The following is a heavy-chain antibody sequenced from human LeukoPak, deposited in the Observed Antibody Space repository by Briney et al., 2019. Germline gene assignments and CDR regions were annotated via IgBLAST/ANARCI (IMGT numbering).Heavy chain of an antibody. CDR3: ASTPEAEEMATAGIDY. CDR2: ISSSGSTI. Sequence: GGSLRLSCAASGFTFSSYEMNWVRQAPGKGLEWVSYISSSGSTIYYADSVKGRFTISRDNAKNSLYLQMNSLRAEDTAVYYCASTPEAEEMATAGIDYWGQGTLVTVSS. J-gene: IGHJ4*02. CDR1: GFTFSSYE. D-gene: IGHD5-24*01. V-gene: IGHV3-48*03.